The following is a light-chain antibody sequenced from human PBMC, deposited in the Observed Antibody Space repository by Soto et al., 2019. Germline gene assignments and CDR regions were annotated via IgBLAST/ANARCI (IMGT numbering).Light chain of an antibody. J-gene: IGKJ2*01. Sequence: DIQMTQSPSSLSASVGDRVTITCRASQGISTYLVWYQQRQGRAPKLLIYAASSLLSGVPSRFSGSGSGTDFTLTISILQPEDFATYYCQQSYRTPYTFGQGTKLETK. CDR3: QQSYRTPYT. CDR1: QGISTY. V-gene: IGKV1-39*01. CDR2: AAS.